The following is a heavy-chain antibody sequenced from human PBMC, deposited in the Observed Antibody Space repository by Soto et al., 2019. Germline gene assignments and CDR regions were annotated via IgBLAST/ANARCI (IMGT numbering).Heavy chain of an antibody. Sequence: GGSLRLSCAASGFTFSSYWISWVRQAPWKGLEWVANIKQDGIEKYYVDSVKGRFTISRDNAKNSLYLQMNSLRAEDTAVYYCARNVSSGWYQHYFDYLGQGTLFTFSS. V-gene: IGHV3-7*01. CDR3: ARNVSSGWYQHYFDY. D-gene: IGHD6-19*01. J-gene: IGHJ4*02. CDR1: GFTFSSYW. CDR2: IKQDGIEK.